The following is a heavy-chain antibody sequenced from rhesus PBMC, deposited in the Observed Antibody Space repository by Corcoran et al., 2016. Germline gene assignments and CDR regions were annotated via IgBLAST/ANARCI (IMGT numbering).Heavy chain of an antibody. CDR1: GFTFSSYG. CDR3: ARSHLDWSNLYFDL. V-gene: IGHV3-54*02. D-gene: IGHD3-3*01. Sequence: EVQLVESGGGLVQPGGSLRLSCAASGFTFSSYGMHWVRQAPGKGLEWVAVISYDGSKKYYADSVNDRFTISRDNSKNMLYLQMNNLKLEDTAVYYCARSHLDWSNLYFDLWGPGTPITISS. CDR2: ISYDGSKK. J-gene: IGHJ2*01.